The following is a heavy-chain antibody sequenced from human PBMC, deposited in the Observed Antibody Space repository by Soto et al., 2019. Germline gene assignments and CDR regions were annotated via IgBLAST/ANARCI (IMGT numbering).Heavy chain of an antibody. CDR2: INPSGGST. D-gene: IGHD6-13*01. CDR3: ASRAPYSSSWSDWFDP. V-gene: IGHV1-46*03. J-gene: IGHJ5*02. Sequence: ASVKVSCKASGYTFTSYYMHWVRQAPGQGLEWMGIINPSGGSTSYAQKFQGRVTMTRDTSTSTVYMELSSLRSEDTAVYYCASRAPYSSSWSDWFDPWGQGTLVTVSS. CDR1: GYTFTSYY.